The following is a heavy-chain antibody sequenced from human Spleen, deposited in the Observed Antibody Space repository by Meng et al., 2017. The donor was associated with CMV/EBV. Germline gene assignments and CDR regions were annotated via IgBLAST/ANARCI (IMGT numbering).Heavy chain of an antibody. J-gene: IGHJ3*02. V-gene: IGHV3-20*04. Sequence: GESLKISCEASGLTFSSYGMSWVRQAPGKGLEWVSGIIWNGAGTSYADSVKGRFSISRDNAKNSLYLQMNSLRAEDTAVYYCARDQRAYDILTGFHPDAFDIWGQGTMVTVSS. CDR1: GLTFSSYG. CDR3: ARDQRAYDILTGFHPDAFDI. D-gene: IGHD3-9*01. CDR2: IIWNGAGT.